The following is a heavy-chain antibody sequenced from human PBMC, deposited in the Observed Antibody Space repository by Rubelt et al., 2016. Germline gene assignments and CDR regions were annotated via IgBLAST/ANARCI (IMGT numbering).Heavy chain of an antibody. J-gene: IGHJ5*02. Sequence: EVHLVESGGGLVQPGGSLRLSCVVSGLTASSNYKSWVRQAPGKGLEWVSVIYGGGTIYFADFVKVRFTISRENSGNTVYLQMNSLRVEDTAVYYCASAEPGCSSTSCYGSWGQGTLVTVST. CDR3: ASAEPGCSSTSCYGS. D-gene: IGHD2-2*01. V-gene: IGHV3-66*01. CDR1: GLTASSNY. CDR2: IYGGGTI.